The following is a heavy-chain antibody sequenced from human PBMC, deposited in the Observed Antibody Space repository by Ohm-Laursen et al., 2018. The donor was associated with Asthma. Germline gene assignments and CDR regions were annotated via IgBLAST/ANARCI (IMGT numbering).Heavy chain of an antibody. D-gene: IGHD6-13*01. Sequence: SLRLSCAASGFTFSSYAMHWVRQAPGKGLEWVAVISYDGSNKYYADSVKGRFTISRDNSKNTLYLQMNSLRPEDTAVYYCAREYASSWYPCFDYWGQGTLVTVSS. J-gene: IGHJ4*02. CDR1: GFTFSSYA. CDR2: ISYDGSNK. V-gene: IGHV3-30-3*01. CDR3: AREYASSWYPCFDY.